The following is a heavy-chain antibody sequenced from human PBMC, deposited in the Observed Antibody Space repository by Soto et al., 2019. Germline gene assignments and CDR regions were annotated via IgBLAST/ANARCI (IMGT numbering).Heavy chain of an antibody. Sequence: SETLSLTCTVSGGSISSSSYYWGWIRQPTGKGLEWIGSIYYSGSTYYNPSLKSRVTISVDTSKNQFSLKLSSVTAADTAVYYCVVSEGSYGMDVWGQGTTVTVSS. J-gene: IGHJ6*02. D-gene: IGHD2-15*01. CDR2: IYYSGST. CDR1: GGSISSSSYY. CDR3: VVSEGSYGMDV. V-gene: IGHV4-39*01.